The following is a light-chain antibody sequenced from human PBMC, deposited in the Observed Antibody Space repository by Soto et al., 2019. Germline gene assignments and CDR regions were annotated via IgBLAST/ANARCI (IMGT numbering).Light chain of an antibody. CDR2: EVT. J-gene: IGLJ1*01. CDR1: SSDVGGYNY. Sequence: QSVLTQLAYVSASTGQSVTISCGGTSSDVGGYNYVSWYQQRPGRAPKLMIYEVTYRPSGVSNRFSGSKSSNTASLTISGLQADYDYYYYCSSYITTSTPLFGNGTNFTV. V-gene: IGLV2-14*01. CDR3: SSYITTSTPL.